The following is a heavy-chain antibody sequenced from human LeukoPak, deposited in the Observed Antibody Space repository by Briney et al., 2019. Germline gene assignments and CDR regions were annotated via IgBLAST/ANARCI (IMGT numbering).Heavy chain of an antibody. D-gene: IGHD2-21*02. Sequence: ASVKVSCKVSGYTLTELSMHWVRQAPGKGLEWMGGFDPEDGETIYAQKFQGRVTMTEDTSTDTAYMELSSLRSEDTAVYYCAREGGCGDCYWGTTGYFDYWGQGTLVTVSS. CDR2: FDPEDGET. CDR1: GYTLTELS. CDR3: AREGGCGDCYWGTTGYFDY. V-gene: IGHV1-24*01. J-gene: IGHJ4*02.